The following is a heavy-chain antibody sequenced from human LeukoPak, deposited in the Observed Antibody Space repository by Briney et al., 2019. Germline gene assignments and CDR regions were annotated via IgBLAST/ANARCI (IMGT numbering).Heavy chain of an antibody. Sequence: ASVKVSCKASGYTFTGYYMHWVPQAPGQGRECMGGINPNSGGTNYAQKFQGRVTMTRDTSISTAYMELSRLRSDDTAVYYCARYCSSTSCSIYNWFDPWGQGTLVTVSS. D-gene: IGHD2-2*01. J-gene: IGHJ5*02. CDR2: INPNSGGT. CDR1: GYTFTGYY. V-gene: IGHV1-2*02. CDR3: ARYCSSTSCSIYNWFDP.